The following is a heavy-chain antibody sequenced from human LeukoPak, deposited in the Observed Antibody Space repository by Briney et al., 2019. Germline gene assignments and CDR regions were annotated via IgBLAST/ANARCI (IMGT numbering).Heavy chain of an antibody. CDR3: ARVQYYGSGSLPSAFDI. D-gene: IGHD3-10*01. V-gene: IGHV1-2*02. Sequence: ASVKVSCKASGYTFTDYYLHWVRQAPGQGLEWMGWINPNSGDTDYAQKFQGRVTMTRDTSISTAYMELSSLRSEDTAVYYCARVQYYGSGSLPSAFDIWGQGTMVTVSS. J-gene: IGHJ3*02. CDR2: INPNSGDT. CDR1: GYTFTDYY.